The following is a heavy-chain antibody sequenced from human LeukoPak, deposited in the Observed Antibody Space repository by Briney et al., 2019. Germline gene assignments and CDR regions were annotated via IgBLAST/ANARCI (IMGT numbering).Heavy chain of an antibody. V-gene: IGHV1-69*04. CDR2: IIPILGIA. J-gene: IGHJ4*02. CDR1: GGTFSSYA. D-gene: IGHD4-17*01. CDR3: ARAPLTVYSFDY. Sequence: ASVKVSCKASGGTFSSYAISWVRQAPGQGLEWMGRIIPILGIANYAQKFQGRVTITADKSTSTAYMELSSLRSEDTAVYYCARAPLTVYSFDYWGQGTLVTVPS.